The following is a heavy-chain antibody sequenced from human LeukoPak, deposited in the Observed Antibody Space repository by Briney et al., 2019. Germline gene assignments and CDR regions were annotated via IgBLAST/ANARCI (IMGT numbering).Heavy chain of an antibody. CDR2: IYYSGST. J-gene: IGHJ6*03. CDR1: GGSISSSGYY. Sequence: PSETLSLTCTVSGGSISSSGYYWGWIRQPPGKGLEWIGSIYYSGSTYYNPSLKSRVTISIDTSKNQFSLKLSSVTAADTAVYYCAKRRGLELLYYYYMDVWGKGTTVTVSS. V-gene: IGHV4-39*07. CDR3: AKRRGLELLYYYYMDV. D-gene: IGHD1-7*01.